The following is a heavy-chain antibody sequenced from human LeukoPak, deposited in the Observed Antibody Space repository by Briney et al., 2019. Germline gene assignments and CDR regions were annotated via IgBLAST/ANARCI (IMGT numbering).Heavy chain of an antibody. V-gene: IGHV1-2*06. J-gene: IGHJ4*02. CDR3: ARDLGCSSGWYVLGY. Sequence: GASVKVSCKASGYTFTGYYMHWVRQAPGQGLEWMGRINPNSGGTNYAQKFQGRVTMTRDTSISTAYMELSRLRSDDTAVYYCARDLGCSSGWYVLGYLGEGTLVTVSS. D-gene: IGHD6-19*01. CDR2: INPNSGGT. CDR1: GYTFTGYY.